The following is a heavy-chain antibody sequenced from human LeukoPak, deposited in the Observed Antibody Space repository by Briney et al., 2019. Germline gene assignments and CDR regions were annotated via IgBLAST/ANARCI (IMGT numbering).Heavy chain of an antibody. CDR2: ISGSGGST. D-gene: IGHD6-13*01. J-gene: IGHJ5*02. CDR3: AKFVASRSIAAAGGWFDP. V-gene: IGHV3-23*01. Sequence: AISGSGGSTYYADSVKGRFTISRDNSKNTLYLQMNSLRAEDTAVYYCAKFVASRSIAAAGGWFDPWGQGTLVTVSS.